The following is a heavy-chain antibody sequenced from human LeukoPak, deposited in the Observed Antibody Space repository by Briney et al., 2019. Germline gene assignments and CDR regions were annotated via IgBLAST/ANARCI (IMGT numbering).Heavy chain of an antibody. J-gene: IGHJ5*02. CDR3: AKAKGDTIPA. CDR1: GFTFSSYG. V-gene: IGHV3-30*18. CDR2: ISYDGSNK. Sequence: GGSLRLSCAASGFTFSSYGMHWVRQAPGKGLEWMAVISYDGSNKYYADSVKGRFTISRDNSKNTLNLQMNSLRAEDTAVYYCAKAKGDTIPAWGQGTLVTVSS. D-gene: IGHD3-3*01.